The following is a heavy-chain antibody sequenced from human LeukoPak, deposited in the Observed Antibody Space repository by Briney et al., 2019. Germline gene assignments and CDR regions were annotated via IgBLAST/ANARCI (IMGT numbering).Heavy chain of an antibody. CDR2: IYYSVST. CDR1: GGSISSGGYY. D-gene: IGHD4-11*01. Sequence: SETLSLTCTVSGGSISSGGYYWSWIRQHPGKGLEWIGYIYYSVSTYYNPSLKSRVTISVDTSKNQFSLKLSSVTAADTAVYYCANSNYEAVFDPWGQGTLVTVSS. J-gene: IGHJ5*02. V-gene: IGHV4-31*03. CDR3: ANSNYEAVFDP.